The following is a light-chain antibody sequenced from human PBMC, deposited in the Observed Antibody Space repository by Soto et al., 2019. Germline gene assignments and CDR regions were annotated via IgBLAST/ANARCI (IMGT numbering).Light chain of an antibody. J-gene: IGLJ3*02. CDR1: SGHSNYA. CDR2: VNSDGSH. V-gene: IGLV4-69*01. Sequence: QSVLTQSPSASAALGASVKLTCTLSSGHSNYAIAWHQQQPEKGPRHLMKVNSDGSHSRGDGVPDRFSGSRSGAERYLTISSLQSEDEADYYCHTWGTGIQVFGGGTKVTVL. CDR3: HTWGTGIQV.